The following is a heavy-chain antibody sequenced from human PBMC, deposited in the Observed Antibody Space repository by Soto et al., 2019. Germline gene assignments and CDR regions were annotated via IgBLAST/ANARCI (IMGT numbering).Heavy chain of an antibody. V-gene: IGHV1-18*01. CDR1: GYILTNNR. D-gene: IGHD5-12*01. J-gene: IGHJ4*02. CDR2: ISAHNGNR. Sequence: QVQLVQSGVEVKKPGASVKVSYKASGYILTNNRISWVRQAPGQGLEWMGWISAHNGNRKYAQKLQGRVTMTTDTSTSTAYVELRSLRSDDTAVYYCARDLGGFPDYWGQGTLVTVSS. CDR3: ARDLGGFPDY.